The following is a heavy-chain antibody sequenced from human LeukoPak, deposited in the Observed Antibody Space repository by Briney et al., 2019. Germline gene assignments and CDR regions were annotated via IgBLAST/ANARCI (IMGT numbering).Heavy chain of an antibody. J-gene: IGHJ4*02. CDR3: AGADIVATIYDY. CDR2: ISSSGSTI. CDR1: GFTFSDYY. D-gene: IGHD5-12*01. Sequence: GGSLRLSCAASGFTFSDYYMSWIRQAPGKGLEWVSYISSSGSTIYYADSVKGRFTISRDNAKNSLYLQMNSLRAEDTAVYYCAGADIVATIYDYWGQGTLVTVSS. V-gene: IGHV3-11*01.